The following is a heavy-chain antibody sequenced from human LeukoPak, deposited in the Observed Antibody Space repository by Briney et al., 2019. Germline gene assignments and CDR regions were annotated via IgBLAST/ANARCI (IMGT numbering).Heavy chain of an antibody. V-gene: IGHV3-9*01. CDR1: GFTFDDYA. D-gene: IGHD1-7*01. J-gene: IGHJ4*02. CDR3: ATGRGSNWNYDYFDY. CDR2: ISWNSGST. Sequence: GRSLRLSCAASGFTFDDYAMHWVRQVPGKGLEWDSGISWNSGSTGYTDSVKVRFIISRDNAMNSLYLQMNSLRAEDTALYYCATGRGSNWNYDYFDYWGQGTLVTVSS.